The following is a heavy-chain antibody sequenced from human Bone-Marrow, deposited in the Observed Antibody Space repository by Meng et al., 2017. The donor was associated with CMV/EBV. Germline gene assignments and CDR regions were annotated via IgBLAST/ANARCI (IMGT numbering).Heavy chain of an antibody. J-gene: IGHJ2*01. V-gene: IGHV4-61*01. D-gene: IGHD3-3*01. CDR1: GGSVSSGSHY. CDR2: IYYSGAT. CDR3: ARTFDFWSGFSEWFFDL. Sequence: SETLSLTCTVPGGSVSSGSHYWSWIRQPPGKGLEWIGYIYYSGATNYNPSLKSRIAMSVDTSKNQFSLKLSSVTAADTAVYYCARTFDFWSGFSEWFFDLWGRGTLVTVSS.